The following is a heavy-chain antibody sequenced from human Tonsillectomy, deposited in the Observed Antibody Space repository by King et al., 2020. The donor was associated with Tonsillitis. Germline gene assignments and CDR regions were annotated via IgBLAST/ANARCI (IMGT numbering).Heavy chain of an antibody. CDR2: INYSGST. D-gene: IGHD3-9*01. Sequence: VQLQQWGAGLLKPSETLSLTCAVYVGSFSGYYWTWIRQPPGKGLEWSGEINYSGSTNYNPSLKSRLTISVDTSKNQFSLKLSSVTAADTAVYYCARGGYYDILTGYQDSFDIWGRGTMVTVSS. CDR3: ARGGYYDILTGYQDSFDI. V-gene: IGHV4-34*01. CDR1: VGSFSGYY. J-gene: IGHJ3*02.